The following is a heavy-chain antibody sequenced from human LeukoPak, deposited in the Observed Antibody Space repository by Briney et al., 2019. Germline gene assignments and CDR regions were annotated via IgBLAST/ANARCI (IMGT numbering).Heavy chain of an antibody. CDR1: GFTFSSYG. J-gene: IGHJ3*02. D-gene: IGHD6-19*01. CDR2: IRYDGTNK. Sequence: ETGGSLRLSCAASGFTFSSYGMHWVRQAPGKGLEWVAFIRYDGTNKYYADSVKGRFTISRDNSKNTLYLEMNSLRAEDTAVYYSAKDRVSRQWLVIEDGFDIWGQGTMVTVSS. CDR3: AKDRVSRQWLVIEDGFDI. V-gene: IGHV3-30*02.